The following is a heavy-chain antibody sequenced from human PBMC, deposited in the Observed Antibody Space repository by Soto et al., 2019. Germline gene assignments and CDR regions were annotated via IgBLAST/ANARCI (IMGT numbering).Heavy chain of an antibody. D-gene: IGHD5-12*01. CDR2: IYYSGST. J-gene: IGHJ3*02. Sequence: SETLSLTCTVSGGSISSYYWSWIRQPPGKGLEWIGYIYYSGSTNYNPSLKSRVTISVDTSKNQFSLKLSSVTAADTAVYYCAREASPLRTATITLHDAFDIWGQGTMVTVSS. CDR3: AREASPLRTATITLHDAFDI. V-gene: IGHV4-59*01. CDR1: GGSISSYY.